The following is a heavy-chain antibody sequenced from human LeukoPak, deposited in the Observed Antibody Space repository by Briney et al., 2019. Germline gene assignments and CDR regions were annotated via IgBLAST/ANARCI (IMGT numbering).Heavy chain of an antibody. CDR1: GFTFDDHG. CDR3: ARTYSGYVWGTFDY. J-gene: IGHJ4*02. CDR2: INWNGGST. V-gene: IGHV3-20*04. Sequence: GGSLRLSCAASGFTFDDHGMSWVRQAPGKGLEWVSGINWNGGSTGYADSVKGRFTISRDNAKNSLYLQMNSLRAEDTALYYCARTYSGYVWGTFDYWGQGTLVTVSS. D-gene: IGHD3-16*01.